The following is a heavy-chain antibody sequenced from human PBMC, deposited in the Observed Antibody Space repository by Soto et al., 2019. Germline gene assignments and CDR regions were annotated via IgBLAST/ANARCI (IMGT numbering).Heavy chain of an antibody. CDR1: VFTFSSYG. D-gene: IGHD1-7*01. CDR2: ISYDGSNK. CDR3: AKDRLELHFYYGMDV. V-gene: IGHV3-30*18. J-gene: IGHJ6*02. Sequence: GGSLRLSCAASVFTFSSYGMHWVRQAPGKGLEWVAVISYDGSNKYYADSVKGRFTISRDNSKNTLYLQMNSLRAEDTAVYYCAKDRLELHFYYGMDVWGQGTTVTVSS.